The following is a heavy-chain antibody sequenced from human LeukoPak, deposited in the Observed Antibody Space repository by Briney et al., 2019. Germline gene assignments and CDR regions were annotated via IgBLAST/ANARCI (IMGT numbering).Heavy chain of an antibody. CDR1: GYTFTGYY. J-gene: IGHJ5*02. V-gene: IGHV1-2*02. CDR2: INPNSGGT. Sequence: ASVKVSCKASGYTFTGYYMHWVRQAPGQGLEWMGWINPNSGGTNYAQKFQGRVTMTRDTSIGTAYTELSRLRSDDTAVYYCARDRSAIATNYNWFDPWGQGTLVTVSS. CDR3: ARDRSAIATNYNWFDP. D-gene: IGHD5-12*01.